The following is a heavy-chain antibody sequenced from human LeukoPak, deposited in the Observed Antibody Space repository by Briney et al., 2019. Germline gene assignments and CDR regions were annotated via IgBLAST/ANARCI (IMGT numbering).Heavy chain of an antibody. CDR3: ARQLRGGAFDI. J-gene: IGHJ3*02. CDR1: GFTFSSYW. V-gene: IGHV3-7*01. D-gene: IGHD3-10*01. CDR2: IKQDGSEK. Sequence: TGGSLRLSCAAPGFTFSSYWMSWVRQAPGKGLEWVANIKQDGSEKYYVDSVKGRFTISRDNAKNSLYLQMNSLRAEDTAVYYCARQLRGGAFDIWGQGTMVTVSS.